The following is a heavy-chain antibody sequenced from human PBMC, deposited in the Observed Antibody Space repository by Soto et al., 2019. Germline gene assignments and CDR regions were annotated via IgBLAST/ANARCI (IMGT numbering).Heavy chain of an antibody. CDR1: GGSISSGGYY. J-gene: IGHJ4*02. D-gene: IGHD6-13*01. CDR3: ARDSSRLEGVDY. V-gene: IGHV4-31*03. CDR2: IYYSGST. Sequence: QVQLQESGPGLVKPSQTLSLTCTVSGGSISSGGYYWSWIRQHPGKGLEWIGYIYYSGSTYYNPSLKRRVTISVDTSKNQFSLKLSSVTAADTAVYYGARDSSRLEGVDYWGQGTLVTVSS.